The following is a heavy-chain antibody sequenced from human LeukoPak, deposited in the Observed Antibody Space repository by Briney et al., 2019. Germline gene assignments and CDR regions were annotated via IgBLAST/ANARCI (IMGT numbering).Heavy chain of an antibody. CDR3: ARLRYYGMDV. CDR1: GFTFSYYA. J-gene: IGHJ6*02. V-gene: IGHV3-69-1*02. Sequence: GGSLRLSCAASGFTFSYYALSWVRQAPGKGLEWVSYTSSSSTIYYADSVKSRFTISRDNAKNSLYLQMNSLRAEDTAVYYCARLRYYGMDVWGQGTTVTVSS. CDR2: TSSSSTI.